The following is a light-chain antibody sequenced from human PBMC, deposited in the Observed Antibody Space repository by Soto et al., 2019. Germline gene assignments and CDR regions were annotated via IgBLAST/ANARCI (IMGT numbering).Light chain of an antibody. J-gene: IGKJ1*01. CDR3: QQRSNWPGT. CDR2: DAS. CDR1: QSVRSS. V-gene: IGKV3-11*01. Sequence: EIVLTQSPATLSLSRGERATLSCRATQSVRSSLAWYLQQPGQAPRLLIYDASKRATGIPARFSGSGSGTDFTLTISSLEPKDFAVYYCQQRSNWPGTFGQGTKVEIK.